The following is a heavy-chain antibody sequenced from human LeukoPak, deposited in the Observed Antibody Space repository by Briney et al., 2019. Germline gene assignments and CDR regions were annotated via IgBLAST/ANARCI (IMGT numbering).Heavy chain of an antibody. J-gene: IGHJ4*02. CDR1: GFTFSIYW. CDR3: ARVVEMATIDY. CDR2: IKQDGSEK. Sequence: GGSLRLSCAASGFTFSIYWMSWVRQAPGKGLEWVANIKQDGSEKYYVDSVEGRFTISRDNAKNSLYLQMNSLRAEDTAVYYCARVVEMATIDYWGQGTLVTVSS. V-gene: IGHV3-7*01. D-gene: IGHD5-24*01.